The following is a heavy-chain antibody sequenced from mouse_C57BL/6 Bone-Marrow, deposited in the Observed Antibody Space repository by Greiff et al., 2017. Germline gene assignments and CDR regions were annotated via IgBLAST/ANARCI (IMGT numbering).Heavy chain of an antibody. V-gene: IGHV3-6*01. J-gene: IGHJ3*01. D-gene: IGHD1-1*01. CDR2: ISYDGSN. Sequence: EVQLVESGPGLVKPSQSLSLTCSVTGYSITSGYYWNWIRQFPGNKLEWMGYISYDGSNNYNPSLKNRISITRDTSKNQFFLKLNSVTTEDTATYYCARGRGSPLWWAYWGQGTLVTGSA. CDR1: GYSITSGYY. CDR3: ARGRGSPLWWAY.